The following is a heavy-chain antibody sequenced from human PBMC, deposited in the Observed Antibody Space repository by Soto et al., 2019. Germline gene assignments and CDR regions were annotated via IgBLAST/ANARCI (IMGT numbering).Heavy chain of an antibody. CDR3: AIHYEIWSGNLITVDY. Sequence: QVQLVESGGDLVKPGGSLRLSCAASGYTFSDYYLRWIHQAPGKGVERMSYIDTSGTKIYYADSVKGRFTITRDNAKNGVYLEMNRLRGQETPVDYCAIHYEIWSGNLITVDYCGEGALVNVSS. CDR1: GYTFSDYY. CDR2: IDTSGTKI. V-gene: IGHV3-11*01. D-gene: IGHD3-3*01. J-gene: IGHJ4*02.